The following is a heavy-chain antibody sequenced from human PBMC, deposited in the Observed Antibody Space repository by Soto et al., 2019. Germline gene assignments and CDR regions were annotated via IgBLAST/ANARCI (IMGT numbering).Heavy chain of an antibody. CDR1: GASVAGGSYY. CDR3: ARDTYSGYAFGL. D-gene: IGHD5-12*01. V-gene: IGHV4-30-4*01. J-gene: IGHJ5*02. CDR2: IPSRGRP. Sequence: QVQLRESGPGLVKPSQTLSLTCSVSGASVAGGSYYWSWVRQPPGKGLEWIGYIPSRGRPFYNPSLTSRATISEDTSKNQPSLQFTSVTAADTAVYYCARDTYSGYAFGLWGQGTLVTVSS.